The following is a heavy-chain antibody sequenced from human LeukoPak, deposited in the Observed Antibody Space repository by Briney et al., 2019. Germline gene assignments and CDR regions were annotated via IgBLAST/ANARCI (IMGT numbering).Heavy chain of an antibody. CDR2: ISHDESNK. D-gene: IGHD2-21*02. Sequence: PGRSLRLSCAASGFTLNNYAIHWVRQAPGKGLERVAVISHDESNKYYGDSVKGRFTISRDNSKNTLYLQMNSLRAEDTAVYYCVRTTAVITSVDYWGQGTLVTVSS. CDR3: VRTTAVITSVDY. V-gene: IGHV3-30-3*01. J-gene: IGHJ4*02. CDR1: GFTLNNYA.